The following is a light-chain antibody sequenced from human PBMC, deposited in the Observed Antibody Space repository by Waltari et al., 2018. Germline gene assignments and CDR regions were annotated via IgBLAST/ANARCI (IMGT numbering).Light chain of an antibody. CDR1: SSNIGSNY. CDR3: AAWDDRLTVVV. J-gene: IGLJ2*01. Sequence: QSVLTQPPSASGPPGQRVTISCSGSSSNIGSNYVYWYQQLPGTAPKLLIYTNSERPAACLDRFSGSKSGTSAALAISGLRSEDEGDYFCAAWDDRLTVVVFGGGTKLTVL. V-gene: IGLV1-47*01. CDR2: TNS.